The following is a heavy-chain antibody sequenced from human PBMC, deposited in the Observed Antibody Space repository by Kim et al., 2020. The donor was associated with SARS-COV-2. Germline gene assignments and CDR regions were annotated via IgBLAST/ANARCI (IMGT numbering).Heavy chain of an antibody. D-gene: IGHD6-13*01. CDR2: IYYSGST. J-gene: IGHJ4*01. CDR1: GGSISSSSYY. CDR3: ARLKRYSSRRSPYYFD. V-gene: IGHV4-39*01. Sequence: SETLSLTCAVSGGSISSSSYYWGWIRQPPGKGLEWIGSIYYSGSTYYNPSLKSRVTISVDTSKNQFSLKLSSVTAADTAVYYCARLKRYSSRRSPYYFD.